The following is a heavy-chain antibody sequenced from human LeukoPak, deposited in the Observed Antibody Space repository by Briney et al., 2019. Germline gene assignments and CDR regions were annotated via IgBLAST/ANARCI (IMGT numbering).Heavy chain of an antibody. CDR2: IYNSGST. CDR3: ARHQDTAMSNDAFDI. Sequence: PSETLSLTCSVSGASLSNVDFYWTWIRQAPGKGLEWIGYIYNSGSTHFNPSLKSRATISDDTSRNQFSLRLSSVTAADTAVYYCARHQDTAMSNDAFDIWGQGTMVTVSS. D-gene: IGHD5-18*01. CDR1: GASLSNVDFY. V-gene: IGHV4-30-4*08. J-gene: IGHJ3*02.